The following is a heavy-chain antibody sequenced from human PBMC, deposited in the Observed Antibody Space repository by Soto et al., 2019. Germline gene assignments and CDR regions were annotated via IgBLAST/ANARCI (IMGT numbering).Heavy chain of an antibody. J-gene: IGHJ6*02. CDR1: GFSLSTGGVG. D-gene: IGHD3-3*01. V-gene: IGHV2-5*01. CDR3: ARTRGPATYYDFWSGPLYGMDV. Sequence: SGPTLVNPTQTLTLTCTFSGFSLSTGGVGVGWIRQPPGKALEWLTLIYWNDDKRYSPSLKSRLTISKDTPKNQVVLTMTNMDPVDTATYYCARTRGPATYYDFWSGPLYGMDVWGQGTTVTVSS. CDR2: IYWNDDK.